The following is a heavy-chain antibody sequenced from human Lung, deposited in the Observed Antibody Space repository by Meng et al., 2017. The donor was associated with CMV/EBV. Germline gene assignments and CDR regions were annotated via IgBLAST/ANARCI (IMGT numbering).Heavy chain of an antibody. V-gene: IGHV1-69*04. D-gene: IGHD3-22*01. J-gene: IGHJ6*02. CDR3: ARDSSGDSSPGDYYYYGMDV. Sequence: SXXVSXKASGGTFSSYTISCVRQAPGQGLEWMGRIIPILGIANYAQKFQGRVTITADKSTSTAYMELSSLRSEDTAVYYCARDSSGDSSPGDYYYYGMDVWXQGTTVTVSS. CDR2: IIPILGIA. CDR1: GGTFSSYT.